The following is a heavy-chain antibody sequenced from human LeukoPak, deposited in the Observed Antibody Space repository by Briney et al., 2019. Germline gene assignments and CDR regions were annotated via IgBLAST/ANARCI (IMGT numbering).Heavy chain of an antibody. Sequence: ASVKVSCKASGYTFTTYDINWVRQATGQGLEWMGWMNPNSGNTGYAQKFQGRVTMTRNTSISTAYMELSSLRSEDTAVYYCARGLKTHHYYDSSGQRGDYWGQETLVTVSS. D-gene: IGHD3-22*01. CDR2: MNPNSGNT. V-gene: IGHV1-8*02. CDR1: GYTFTTYD. CDR3: ARGLKTHHYYDSSGQRGDY. J-gene: IGHJ4*02.